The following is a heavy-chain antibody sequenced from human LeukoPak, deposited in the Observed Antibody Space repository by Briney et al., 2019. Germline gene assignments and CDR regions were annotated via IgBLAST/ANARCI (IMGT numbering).Heavy chain of an antibody. V-gene: IGHV3-15*01. CDR1: ELAFKNVW. CDR3: ITEPHDYGDFTFGY. D-gene: IGHD4-17*01. Sequence: GGSLRLSCGASELAFKNVWMSWVRQAPGKGLEWVGRISSKSDGGTTDYAAPVKGRFTISRDDSTNTLPLQMSGLKAEDTALYFCITEPHDYGDFTFGYWGQGTLVTVSS. CDR2: ISSKSDGGTT. J-gene: IGHJ4*02.